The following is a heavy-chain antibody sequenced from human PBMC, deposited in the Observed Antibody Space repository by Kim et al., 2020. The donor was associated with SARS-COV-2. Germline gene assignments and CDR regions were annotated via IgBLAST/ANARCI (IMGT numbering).Heavy chain of an antibody. Sequence: GGSLRLSCAASGFTFDDFVMHWVRQAPGKGLEWVSLISGDGGTTYYADSVKGRFTISRDNSKNSLYLQMNSLRTEDTALYYCATLPHTQVDTARTFDYWGQGTLVTVSS. CDR2: ISGDGGTT. J-gene: IGHJ4*02. D-gene: IGHD5-18*01. CDR1: GFTFDDFV. CDR3: ATLPHTQVDTARTFDY. V-gene: IGHV3-43*02.